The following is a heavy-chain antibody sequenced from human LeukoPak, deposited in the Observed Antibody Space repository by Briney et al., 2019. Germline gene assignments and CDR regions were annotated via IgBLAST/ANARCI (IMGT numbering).Heavy chain of an antibody. Sequence: GGSLRLSCAGSGFAFNIFGMHWIRQAPGKGLEWVTSITHDGSSKYYADSVKGRFSISRDNSKNTVYLQMNSLRAEDTAVFYCAESATKYCSSTSCYMDHWGQGTLVIVSS. CDR1: GFAFNIFG. D-gene: IGHD2-2*02. J-gene: IGHJ4*02. CDR2: ITHDGSSK. V-gene: IGHV3-30*19. CDR3: AESATKYCSSTSCYMDH.